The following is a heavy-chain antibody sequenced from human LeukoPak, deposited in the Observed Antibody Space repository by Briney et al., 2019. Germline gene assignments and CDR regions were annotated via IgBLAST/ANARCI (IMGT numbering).Heavy chain of an antibody. Sequence: GRSLRLSCAAPGFTFSSYGMHWVRQAPGKGLEWVAVIWYDGSNKYYADSVKGRFTISRDNSKNTLYLQMNSLRAEDTAVYYCAKSGNIAVVIDYWGQGTLVTVSS. CDR2: IWYDGSNK. J-gene: IGHJ4*02. CDR3: AKSGNIAVVIDY. CDR1: GFTFSSYG. D-gene: IGHD6-19*01. V-gene: IGHV3-33*06.